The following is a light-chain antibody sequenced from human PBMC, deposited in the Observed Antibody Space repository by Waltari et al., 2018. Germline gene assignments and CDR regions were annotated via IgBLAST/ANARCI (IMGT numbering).Light chain of an antibody. CDR3: SSFTSSSTWV. V-gene: IGLV2-14*01. CDR2: EVN. CDR1: SSDVGGYNY. J-gene: IGLJ3*02. Sequence: QSALTPPASVSGSPGQSITIPCTGTSSDVGGYNYVAWYQQHPGKAPKLMIYEVNNRPSGVSNRFSGSKSGNTASLTISGLQAEDENDYYCSSFTSSSTWVFGGGTKLTVL.